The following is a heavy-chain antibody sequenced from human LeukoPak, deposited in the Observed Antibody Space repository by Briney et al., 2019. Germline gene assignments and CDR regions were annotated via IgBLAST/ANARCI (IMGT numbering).Heavy chain of an antibody. J-gene: IGHJ3*02. V-gene: IGHV1-2*06. CDR2: INPNSGGT. Sequence: GASVKVSCKASGYSFIGYYMHWVRQAPGQGLEWMGRINPNSGGTNYAQKFKGRVTMTRDTSISTAYMEVIILTSEDAAVYYCARGLSIAPVAFDIWGQGTMVTVSS. D-gene: IGHD6-6*01. CDR1: GYSFIGYY. CDR3: ARGLSIAPVAFDI.